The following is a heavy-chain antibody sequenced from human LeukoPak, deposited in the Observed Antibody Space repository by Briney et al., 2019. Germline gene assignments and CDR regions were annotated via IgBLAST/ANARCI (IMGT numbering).Heavy chain of an antibody. Sequence: GGSLRLSCAASGFTFSTYDMSWVRQAPGKGLEWVSGISGSGDNTYYADSVKGRFTISRDNSKNTLYLQMNSLRAEDTGVYYCAKGSGYDSDFDYWGQGTLVSVSS. CDR2: ISGSGDNT. V-gene: IGHV3-23*01. D-gene: IGHD5-12*01. CDR3: AKGSGYDSDFDY. CDR1: GFTFSTYD. J-gene: IGHJ4*02.